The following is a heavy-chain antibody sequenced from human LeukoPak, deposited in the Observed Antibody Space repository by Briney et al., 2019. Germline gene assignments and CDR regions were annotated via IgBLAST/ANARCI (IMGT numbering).Heavy chain of an antibody. CDR2: IDPSDSYT. CDR1: AYISTSSY. Sequence: GESLKISSKVSAYISTSSYYSTGRQMPGKGLEWMGRIDPSDSYTNYSPSFQGHVTISADNSISIAYLQWSSLRASDTAMYYCARTLTTDIDYWGQGTLVTVSS. CDR3: ARTLTTDIDY. J-gene: IGHJ4*01. V-gene: IGHV5-10-1*01. D-gene: IGHD4-11*01.